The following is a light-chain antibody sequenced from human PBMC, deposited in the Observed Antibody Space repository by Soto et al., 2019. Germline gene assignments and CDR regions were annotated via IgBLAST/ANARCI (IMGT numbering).Light chain of an antibody. CDR3: QAIT. CDR2: GAS. J-gene: IGKJ5*01. CDR1: QSVSSRN. Sequence: EIVLTQSPGTLSLSPGERATLSCRASQSVSSRNLAWYQQKPGQAPRLLIYGASSRATGIPDRFSGSGSGTDFTLTISRLEPEDFAVYYCQAITFGQGTRLEIK. V-gene: IGKV3-20*01.